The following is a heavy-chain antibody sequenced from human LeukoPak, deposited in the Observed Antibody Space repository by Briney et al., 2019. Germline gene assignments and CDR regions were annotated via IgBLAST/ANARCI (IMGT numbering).Heavy chain of an antibody. CDR3: ARGMWYPDD. D-gene: IGHD2-15*01. Sequence: SETLSLTCTVSGGSISSGDYYWSWIRQPPGKGLEWIGYTYYSGSTYYSPSLKSRVTISIDTSKNQFSLKLTSVTATDTAVCYCARGMWYPDDWGQGTLVTVSS. J-gene: IGHJ4*02. CDR2: TYYSGST. CDR1: GGSISSGDYY. V-gene: IGHV4-30-4*01.